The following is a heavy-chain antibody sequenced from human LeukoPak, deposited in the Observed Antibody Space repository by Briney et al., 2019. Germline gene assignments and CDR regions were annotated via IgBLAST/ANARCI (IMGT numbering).Heavy chain of an antibody. CDR3: ARGRRTVVTPLGGGYFDY. J-gene: IGHJ4*02. D-gene: IGHD4-23*01. Sequence: GGSLRLSCEASGFTFSNYWISWVRQAPGKGLEWVAVISYDGSNKYYADSVKGRFTISRDNSKNTLYLQMNSLRAEDTAVYYCARGRRTVVTPLGGGYFDYWGQGTLVTVSS. CDR2: ISYDGSNK. V-gene: IGHV3-30-3*01. CDR1: GFTFSNYW.